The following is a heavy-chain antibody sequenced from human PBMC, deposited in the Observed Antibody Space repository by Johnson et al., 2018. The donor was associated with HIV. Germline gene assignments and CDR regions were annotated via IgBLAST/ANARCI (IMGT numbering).Heavy chain of an antibody. V-gene: IGHV3-64*04. Sequence: QVQLVESGGGLVQPGGSLRLSCAASGFTFSTYAMHWVRQAPGKGLEYVSAISNNGGKTYYANSVEGRFTISSDITKNTLYLQMNSLRAEDTAVYYCAKDQGDEAFDIWGQGTMVTVSS. CDR1: GFTFSTYA. D-gene: IGHD2-21*01. J-gene: IGHJ3*02. CDR3: AKDQGDEAFDI. CDR2: ISNNGGKT.